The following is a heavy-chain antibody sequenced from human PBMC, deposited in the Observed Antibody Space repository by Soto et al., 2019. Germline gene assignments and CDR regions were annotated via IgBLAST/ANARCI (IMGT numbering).Heavy chain of an antibody. V-gene: IGHV4-34*01. J-gene: IGHJ3*02. CDR1: GGSFSGYS. Sequence: PSETLSLTCVVSGGSFSGYSWSWIRQPPGKGLEWIGEINHSGRTKYNPSLKSRVTTSVDTSKNQFSLKLNSVTAADTAVYYCASPNDAFDIWGQGTMVTVS. CDR2: INHSGRT. CDR3: ASPNDAFDI.